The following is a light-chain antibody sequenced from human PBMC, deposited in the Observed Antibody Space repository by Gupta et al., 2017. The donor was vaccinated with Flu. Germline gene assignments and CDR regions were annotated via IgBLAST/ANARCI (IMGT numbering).Light chain of an antibody. Sequence: TISCTGSSANIVAGNDVKWYQQGPGTAPNLLIYGNSDRRSGVPDRFSGSKSGTSASLAITRLQAEEEAAYYCQSCDTSRSGPWVFGGGTKVTVL. CDR2: GNS. CDR1: SANIVAGND. V-gene: IGLV1-40*01. J-gene: IGLJ3*02. CDR3: QSCDTSRSGPWV.